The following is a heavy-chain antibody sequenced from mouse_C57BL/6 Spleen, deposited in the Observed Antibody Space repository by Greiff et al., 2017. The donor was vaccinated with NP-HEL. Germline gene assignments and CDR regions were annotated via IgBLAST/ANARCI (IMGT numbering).Heavy chain of an antibody. D-gene: IGHD2-3*01. Sequence: EVKLMESGGGLVKPGGSLKLSCAASGFTFSDYGMHWVRQAPEKGLEWFAYISSGSSTIYYADTVKGRFTISRDNAKNTLFLQMTSLRSEDTAMYYCARNGYYDYYAMDYWGQGTSVTVSS. CDR1: GFTFSDYG. J-gene: IGHJ4*01. CDR2: ISSGSSTI. V-gene: IGHV5-17*01. CDR3: ARNGYYDYYAMDY.